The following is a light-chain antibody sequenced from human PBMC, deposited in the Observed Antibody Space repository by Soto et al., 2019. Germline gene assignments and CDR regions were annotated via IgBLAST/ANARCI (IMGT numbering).Light chain of an antibody. Sequence: GPSQNVTRSFLAWYQQRPGQAPRLLIFDASSRATGIPDKFSGSGSGTDFALTSRHSCPAALPMSYCHPYANSPTTFGQGTKVDIK. V-gene: IGKV3D-20*01. CDR2: DAS. CDR3: HPYANSPTT. J-gene: IGKJ1*01. CDR1: QNVTRSF.